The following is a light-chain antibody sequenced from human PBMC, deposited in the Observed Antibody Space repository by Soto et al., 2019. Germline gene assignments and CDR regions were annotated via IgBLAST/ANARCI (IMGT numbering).Light chain of an antibody. V-gene: IGKV3-20*01. CDR2: GAS. Sequence: ETVMTQSPDTLSVSPGERVTLSCRASQSVDSTYLTWYQQKPGQAPRLLIYGASGRATGVPDRFSGSGSGTDFTLTISRLEPEDFAVYFCQYYDSFRTFGQGTKVDIK. J-gene: IGKJ1*01. CDR3: QYYDSFRT. CDR1: QSVDSTY.